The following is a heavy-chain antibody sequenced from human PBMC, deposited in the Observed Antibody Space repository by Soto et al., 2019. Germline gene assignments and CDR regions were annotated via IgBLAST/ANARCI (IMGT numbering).Heavy chain of an antibody. J-gene: IGHJ6*02. CDR1: GYVFTNYF. D-gene: IGHD6-13*01. Sequence: QVQLVQSGAEVKKPGASVKVSCKASGYVFTNYFMHWVRQAPGQGLKWMGIINPNGGGTSYAQKFEGRVTMTRDSATSTVYMDLSSLRSEDTDLYFCAREGCSNSWSYYDGIDVWGQGTSVTVSS. CDR3: AREGCSNSWSYYDGIDV. V-gene: IGHV1-46*01. CDR2: INPNGGGT.